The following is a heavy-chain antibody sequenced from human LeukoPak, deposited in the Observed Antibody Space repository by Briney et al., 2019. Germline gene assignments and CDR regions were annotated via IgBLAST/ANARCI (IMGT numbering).Heavy chain of an antibody. CDR2: ISDSGGST. V-gene: IGHV3-23*01. CDR3: ARDPAQWLVGFYFDY. CDR1: GFTFSSFA. J-gene: IGHJ4*02. D-gene: IGHD6-19*01. Sequence: PGGSLRLSCAASGFTFSSFAMSWVRQAPGKGLEWVSAISDSGGSTYYAGSLQGRFTISRDNSKNTLYLQMNSLRAEDTAVYYCARDPAQWLVGFYFDYWGQGTLVTVSS.